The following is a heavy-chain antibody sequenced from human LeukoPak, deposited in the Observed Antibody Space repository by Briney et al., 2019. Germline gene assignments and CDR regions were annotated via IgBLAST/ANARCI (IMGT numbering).Heavy chain of an antibody. J-gene: IGHJ4*02. V-gene: IGHV3-30*03. CDR2: ISYDGSNK. CDR1: GFTFSSYG. CDR3: TRDHDAFLYYYDSSGSPNY. D-gene: IGHD3-22*01. Sequence: GGSLRLSCAASGFTFSSYGMHWVRQAPGKRLEWVAVISYDGSNKYYVDSVKGRFTISRDNSKNTLYLQMNSLRAEDTAVYYCTRDHDAFLYYYDSSGSPNYWGQGTLVTVSS.